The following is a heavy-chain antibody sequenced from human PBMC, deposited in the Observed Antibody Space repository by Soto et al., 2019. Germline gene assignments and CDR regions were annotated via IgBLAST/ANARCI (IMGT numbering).Heavy chain of an antibody. D-gene: IGHD1-26*01. Sequence: APAKVSCKPSGYTFTGYAISWVRQAPGQGLEWMGSSTVYNEYRNYAQNFQGRLTMTTDTSTSTAHMELRTLKSDDTSVYYCARGVGAFEYWGQGTMVTVSS. CDR2: STVYNEYR. CDR3: ARGVGAFEY. J-gene: IGHJ4*02. CDR1: GYTFTGYA. V-gene: IGHV1-18*04.